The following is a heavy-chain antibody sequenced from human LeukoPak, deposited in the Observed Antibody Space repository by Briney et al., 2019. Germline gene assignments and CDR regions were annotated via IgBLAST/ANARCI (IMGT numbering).Heavy chain of an antibody. CDR2: IYNSGST. D-gene: IGHD3-22*01. CDR3: ARENYDRTFFDH. V-gene: IGHV4-59*01. J-gene: IGHJ4*02. CDR1: GASISSLY. Sequence: SETLSLTCTVSGASISSLYWSWIRQPPGKGLEWIGYIYNSGSTNYNPSLKSRATISVDTSKNQFSLKLSSVTAADTAVYYCARENYDRTFFDHWGRGTLVTVSS.